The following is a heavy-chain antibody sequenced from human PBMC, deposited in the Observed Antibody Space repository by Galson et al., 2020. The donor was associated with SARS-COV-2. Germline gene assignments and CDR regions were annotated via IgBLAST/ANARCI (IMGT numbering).Heavy chain of an antibody. Sequence: SQTLSLTCTVSGGSISSGGYYWSWIRQHPGKGLEWIGYIYYSGSTYYNPSLKSRVTISVDTSKNQFSLKLSSVTAADTAVYYCARVVRMITFGGAPGAFDIWGQGTMVTVSS. V-gene: IGHV4-31*03. D-gene: IGHD3-16*01. CDR1: GGSISSGGYY. CDR2: IYYSGST. J-gene: IGHJ3*02. CDR3: ARVVRMITFGGAPGAFDI.